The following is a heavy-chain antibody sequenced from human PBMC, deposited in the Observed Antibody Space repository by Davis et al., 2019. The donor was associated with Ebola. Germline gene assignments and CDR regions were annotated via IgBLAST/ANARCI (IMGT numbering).Heavy chain of an antibody. D-gene: IGHD2-2*01. CDR2: LIPIFGTP. CDR1: GGTLRTHG. CDR3: AGHGRRLVGYFDS. J-gene: IGHJ4*02. Sequence: LVKVSCKAAGGTLRTHGMSWVRQAPGQGLEWMGGLIPIFGTPNYAQKFQGRITIIADESTSTAYVELSSLKSEDTAVYYCAGHGRRLVGYFDSWGQGTPVTVSS. V-gene: IGHV1-69*13.